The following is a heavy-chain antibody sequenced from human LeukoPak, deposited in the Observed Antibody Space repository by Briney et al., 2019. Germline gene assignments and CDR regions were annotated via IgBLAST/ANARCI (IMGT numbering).Heavy chain of an antibody. V-gene: IGHV3-30*18. CDR1: GXTFYSYG. CDR2: ISYNGRNN. D-gene: IGHD3-16*01. CDR3: AKDNRGYFDF. J-gene: IGHJ4*02. Sequence: GGSLRLSCAASGXTFYSYGMHWVRQAPGKGLEWVALISYNGRNNYYADSVKGRFTISRGNSKNTLYLQVSSLRTEDTAVYFCAKDNRGYFDFWGQGTLVTVSS.